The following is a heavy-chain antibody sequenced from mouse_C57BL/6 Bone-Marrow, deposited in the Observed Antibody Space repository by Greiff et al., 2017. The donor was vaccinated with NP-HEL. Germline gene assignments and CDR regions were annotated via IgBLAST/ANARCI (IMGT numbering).Heavy chain of an antibody. CDR2: IHPGNSDT. V-gene: IGHV1-5*01. D-gene: IGHD1-1*01. CDR1: GYTFTSYW. J-gene: IGHJ4*01. Sequence: VQLQQSGTVLARPGASVKMSCKTSGYTFTSYWMHWVKQRPGQGLEWIGAIHPGNSDTSYNQQFKGKAKLTAVTSASTAYMELSSLTNEDSAVYYCTRQDYGSSYGAMDYWGQGTSVTVSS. CDR3: TRQDYGSSYGAMDY.